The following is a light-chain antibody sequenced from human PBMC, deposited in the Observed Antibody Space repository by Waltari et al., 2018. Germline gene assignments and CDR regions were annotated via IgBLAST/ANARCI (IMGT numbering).Light chain of an antibody. CDR3: AVWDDSLNGWM. V-gene: IGLV1-44*01. CDR1: SSNIGSKT. CDR2: NNN. J-gene: IGLJ3*02. Sequence: QSVVTQSPSASGPPGQRVTISCSGSSSNIGSKTVNWYQPLPGTAPKLLIHNNNQRPSGVPDRFSGSKSDTSASLAISGLQSEDEAEYYCAVWDDSLNGWMFGGGTKPTVL.